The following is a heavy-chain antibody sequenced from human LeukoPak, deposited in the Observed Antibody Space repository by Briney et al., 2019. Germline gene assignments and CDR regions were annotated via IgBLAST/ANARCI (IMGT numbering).Heavy chain of an antibody. D-gene: IGHD3-3*01. V-gene: IGHV4-59*01. CDR3: ARSITIFGVAPPGWFDP. CDR1: GGSISSYY. Sequence: SETLSLTCTVSGGSISSYYWSWIRQPPGKGLEWIGYIYYSGSTNYNPSLKSRVTISVDTSKSQFSLKLSSVTAADTAVYYCARSITIFGVAPPGWFDPWGQGTLVTVSS. J-gene: IGHJ5*02. CDR2: IYYSGST.